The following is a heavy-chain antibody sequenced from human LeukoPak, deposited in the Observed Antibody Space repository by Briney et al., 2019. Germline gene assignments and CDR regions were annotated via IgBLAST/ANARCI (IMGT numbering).Heavy chain of an antibody. Sequence: ASVKVSCKASGYTFTGYYMHWVRQAPGQGLEWTGWINPNSGGTNYAQKFQGRVTMTRDTSISTAYMELSRLRSDDTAVYYCARDPWGSGWNDYWGQGTLVTVSS. J-gene: IGHJ4*02. V-gene: IGHV1-2*02. CDR1: GYTFTGYY. CDR3: ARDPWGSGWNDY. CDR2: INPNSGGT. D-gene: IGHD6-19*01.